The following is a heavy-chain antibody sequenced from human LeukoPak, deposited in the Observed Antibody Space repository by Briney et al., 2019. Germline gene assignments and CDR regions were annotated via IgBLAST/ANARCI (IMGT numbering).Heavy chain of an antibody. V-gene: IGHV1-8*01. CDR1: GYTFTSYD. J-gene: IGHJ4*02. D-gene: IGHD1-14*01. CDR3: ARTYGRSTGRDFDY. Sequence: GASVKVSCKASGYTFTSYDINWVRQATGQGLEWMGWMNPNSGNTGSAQKFQGRLTMTRSTSISTAYMELSSLRSEDTAVYYCARTYGRSTGRDFDYWGQGALVAVSS. CDR2: MNPNSGNT.